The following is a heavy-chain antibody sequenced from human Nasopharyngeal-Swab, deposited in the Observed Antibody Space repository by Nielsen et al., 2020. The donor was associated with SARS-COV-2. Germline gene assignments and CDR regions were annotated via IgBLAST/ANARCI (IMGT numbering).Heavy chain of an antibody. V-gene: IGHV4-34*01. CDR1: GGSFSGYY. CDR2: ISRSGRT. D-gene: IGHD3-22*01. Sequence: GSLRLSCAVYGGSFSGYYWSWIRQSPGKGLEWIGEISRSGRTNYNPSLNSRVTISLDTSKNQFSLKVTFVTAADTAVYYCARQGVPIRGWFKDYDRTAYEYWGQGTLVTVSS. J-gene: IGHJ4*02. CDR3: ARQGVPIRGWFKDYDRTAYEY.